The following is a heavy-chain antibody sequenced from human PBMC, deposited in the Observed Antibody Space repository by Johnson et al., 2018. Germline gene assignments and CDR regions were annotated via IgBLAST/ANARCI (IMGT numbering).Heavy chain of an antibody. V-gene: IGHV1-69*01. CDR1: GGTFSNYA. J-gene: IGHJ6*04. CDR3: ARGSLVVAATSYYYGMDV. D-gene: IGHD2-15*01. Sequence: QVQLVESGAEVKKPGSSVKVSCKASGGTFSNYAISWVRQAPGQGLEWMGGIIPIFGTTNYAQKFQGKVTITADESTSTAYMELSSRRSEDTAVYYCARGSLVVAATSYYYGMDVWGKGTTVTVSS. CDR2: IIPIFGTT.